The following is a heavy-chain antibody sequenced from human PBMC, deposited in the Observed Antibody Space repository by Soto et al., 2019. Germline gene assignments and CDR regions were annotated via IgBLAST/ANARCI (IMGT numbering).Heavy chain of an antibody. CDR1: GYTFTGYY. Sequence: ASVKVSCKASGYTFTGYYMHWVRQAPGQGLEWMGWINPNSGGTNYAQKFQGWVTMTRDTSISTAYMELSRLRSDDTAVYYCARVKNLGELFGAFDPWGQGTPVTVSS. CDR3: ARVKNLGELFGAFDP. D-gene: IGHD3-10*01. J-gene: IGHJ5*02. V-gene: IGHV1-2*04. CDR2: INPNSGGT.